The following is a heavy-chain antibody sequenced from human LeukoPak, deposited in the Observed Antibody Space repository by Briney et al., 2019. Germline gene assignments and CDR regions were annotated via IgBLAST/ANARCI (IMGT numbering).Heavy chain of an antibody. D-gene: IGHD3-10*01. V-gene: IGHV4-38-2*01. CDR3: ASRNGYYGSGRAYYFDY. CDR1: RYSIAIGYF. CDR2: IYHNGST. J-gene: IGHJ4*02. Sequence: APETLSLTCAVSRYSIAIGYFWAWIRQPPGKGLEWIGTIYHNGSTYYNPSLKSRVSISVDTSKNQYSLKLSSVTAADTAVYYCASRNGYYGSGRAYYFDYRGQGKLVTVSS.